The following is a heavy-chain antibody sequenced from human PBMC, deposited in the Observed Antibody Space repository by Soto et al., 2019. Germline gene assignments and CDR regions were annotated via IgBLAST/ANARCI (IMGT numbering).Heavy chain of an antibody. CDR3: VALSGGSGWYYFDY. Sequence: GGSLRLSCAASGFTFSSYAMHWVRQAPGKGLEWVAVISYDGSNKYYADSVKGRFTISRDNSKNTLYLQMNSLRAEDTAVYYCVALSGGSGWYYFDYWGQGTLVTVSS. J-gene: IGHJ4*02. V-gene: IGHV3-30-3*01. CDR2: ISYDGSNK. D-gene: IGHD6-19*01. CDR1: GFTFSSYA.